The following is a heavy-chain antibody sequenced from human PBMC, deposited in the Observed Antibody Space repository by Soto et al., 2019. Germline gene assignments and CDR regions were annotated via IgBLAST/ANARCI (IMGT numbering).Heavy chain of an antibody. CDR3: ARPRRIGTMVRGTDALDY. CDR2: INPNSGGT. D-gene: IGHD3-10*01. J-gene: IGHJ4*02. V-gene: IGHV1-2*04. CDR1: GYTFTGYY. Sequence: ASVKVSCKASGYTFTGYYMHWVRQAPGQGLEWMGWINPNSGGTNYAQKFQGWVTMTRDTSISTAYMELSRLRSDDTAVYYCARPRRIGTMVRGTDALDYWGQGTLVTVSS.